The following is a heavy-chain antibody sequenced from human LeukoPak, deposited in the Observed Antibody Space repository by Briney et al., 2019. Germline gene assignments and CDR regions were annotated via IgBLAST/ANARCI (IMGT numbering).Heavy chain of an antibody. Sequence: GGSLRLSCSASGFTLTWHVMHWVRQAPGKALEYVSFIHHNGDITSYADSVRGRFTVSRDNSKNTLFLGLSSLRTDDTAVYHCARDMSGTYSFDYWGQGTLVTVSS. V-gene: IGHV3-64D*06. J-gene: IGHJ4*02. CDR2: IHHNGDIT. D-gene: IGHD1-26*01. CDR3: ARDMSGTYSFDY. CDR1: GFTLTWHV.